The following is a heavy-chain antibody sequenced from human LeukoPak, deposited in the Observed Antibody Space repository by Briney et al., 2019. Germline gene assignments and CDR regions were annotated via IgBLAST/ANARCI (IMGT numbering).Heavy chain of an antibody. Sequence: PSETLSLTCAVYGGSFSGYYWSWIRQPPGKGLEWIGEINHSGSTNYNPSLKSRVTISVDTSKNQFSLKLSSVTAADTAVYYCARGRVVAATQQRLPFDYWGQGTLVTVSS. J-gene: IGHJ4*02. CDR3: ARGRVVAATQQRLPFDY. CDR1: GGSFSGYY. CDR2: INHSGST. D-gene: IGHD2-15*01. V-gene: IGHV4-34*01.